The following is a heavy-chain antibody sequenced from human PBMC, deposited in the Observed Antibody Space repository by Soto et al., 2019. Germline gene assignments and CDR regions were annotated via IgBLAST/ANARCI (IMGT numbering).Heavy chain of an antibody. CDR1: GGSMSSSNYY. V-gene: IGHV4-39*01. CDR3: VSHTSVLYYFDS. D-gene: IGHD2-2*01. J-gene: IGHJ4*02. Sequence: SETLSLTCTVSGGSMSSSNYYWGWIRQPPGKGLEWIGNIYNSGSTYYNPSLKSRVTISVDTSKTQFSLKLSSVTAADTAVYYCVSHTSVLYYFDSWGQGTLVTVSS. CDR2: IYNSGST.